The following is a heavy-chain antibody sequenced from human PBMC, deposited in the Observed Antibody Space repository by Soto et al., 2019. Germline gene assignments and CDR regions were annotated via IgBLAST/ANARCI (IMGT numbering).Heavy chain of an antibody. J-gene: IGHJ1*01. CDR3: ARGRGPGAITGIEYFQY. Sequence: QVQLVQSGAEVKKPGASVKVSCKASGYTFSIYEITWVRQAPGQGLEWMGWITPHNGDIKTVQKYQGRVTMTTDTSTNTAYMELRGLRHDDTAVYYGARGRGPGAITGIEYFQYWGQGTLVTVSS. D-gene: IGHD2-8*02. V-gene: IGHV1-18*01. CDR2: ITPHNGDI. CDR1: GYTFSIYE.